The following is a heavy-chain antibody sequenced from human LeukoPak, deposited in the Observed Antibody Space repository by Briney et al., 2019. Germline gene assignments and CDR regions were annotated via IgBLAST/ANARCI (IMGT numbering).Heavy chain of an antibody. CDR3: AKVHAQYCSSTSCSRYFDY. D-gene: IGHD2-2*01. V-gene: IGHV3-23*01. CDR2: ISGSGGST. CDR1: GFTFSSYA. Sequence: GGSLRLSCAASGFTFSSYAMSWVRQAPGKGLEWVSAISGSGGSTYYADSVKGRFTISRDNSKNTLYLQMNSLRAEDTAVYYCAKVHAQYCSSTSCSRYFDYWGQGTQVTVSS. J-gene: IGHJ4*02.